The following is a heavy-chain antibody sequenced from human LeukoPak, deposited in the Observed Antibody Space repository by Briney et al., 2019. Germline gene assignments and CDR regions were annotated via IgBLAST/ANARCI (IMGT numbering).Heavy chain of an antibody. CDR1: GVSFSGYY. V-gene: IGHV4-34*01. Sequence: SETLSLTCAVYGVSFSGYYWSWIRQPPGKGLEWIGEINHSGGTNYNPALKNRVTISVGTSKKKFSLKLSYVTAADTAVYYCARRGPSGYHYYFDYWGQGTLVTVSS. CDR2: INHSGGT. D-gene: IGHD3-22*01. J-gene: IGHJ4*02. CDR3: ARRGPSGYHYYFDY.